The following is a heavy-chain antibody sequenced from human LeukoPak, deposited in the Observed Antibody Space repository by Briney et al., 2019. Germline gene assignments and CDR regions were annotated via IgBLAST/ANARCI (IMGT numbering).Heavy chain of an antibody. Sequence: ASVKVSCKASGYTFTNYYIHWVRQAPGQGLEWMGIINPSGGGTSCAQKFQGRVPMTRDTSTSTVYMELSSLRSEDTAVYYCARDWKGNQWEVGLVIGLWGRGTLVTVSS. CDR3: ARDWKGNQWEVGLVIGL. CDR1: GYTFTNYY. V-gene: IGHV1-46*01. J-gene: IGHJ2*01. CDR2: INPSGGGT. D-gene: IGHD1-26*01.